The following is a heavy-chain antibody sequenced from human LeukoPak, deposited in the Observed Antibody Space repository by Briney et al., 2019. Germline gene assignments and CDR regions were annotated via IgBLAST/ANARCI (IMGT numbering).Heavy chain of an antibody. J-gene: IGHJ4*02. CDR3: ARDFSHDILTGYWTYYFDY. CDR1: GFIFSDYY. V-gene: IGHV3-11*04. CDR2: ISNSGSTI. Sequence: PGGSLRLSCAASGFIFSDYYMSWIRQAPGKGLECVSYISNSGSTIYCADSVKGRFTISRDNAKNSLYLQMNSLRAEDTAVYYCARDFSHDILTGYWTYYFDYWGQXTPVTVSS. D-gene: IGHD3-9*01.